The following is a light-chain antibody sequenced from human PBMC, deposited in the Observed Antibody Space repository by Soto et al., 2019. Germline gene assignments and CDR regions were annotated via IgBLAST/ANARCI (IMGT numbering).Light chain of an antibody. CDR1: QTVDNY. CDR3: QQRSDWALT. V-gene: IGKV3-11*01. CDR2: DAF. J-gene: IGKJ4*01. Sequence: VVLTQSPATLSLSPGERATLSCRASQTVDNYLAWYQQKPGQAPRLLIYDAFNRATAIPPRFSGSRSGTDFTLTISSREPEYFAVYYCQQRSDWALTFGGGTKVE.